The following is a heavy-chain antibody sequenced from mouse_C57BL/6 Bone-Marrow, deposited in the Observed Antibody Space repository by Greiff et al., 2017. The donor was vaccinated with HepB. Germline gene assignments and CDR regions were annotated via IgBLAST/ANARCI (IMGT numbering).Heavy chain of an antibody. CDR3: ARRVIYYGNYGAMDY. CDR2: ISSGGSYT. D-gene: IGHD2-1*01. V-gene: IGHV5-6*02. Sequence: EVMLVESGGDLVKPGGSLKLSCAASGFTFSSYGMSWVRQTPDKRLEWVATISSGGSYTYYPDSVKGRFTISRDNAKNTLYLQMSSLKSEDTAMYYCARRVIYYGNYGAMDYWGQGTSVTVSS. CDR1: GFTFSSYG. J-gene: IGHJ4*01.